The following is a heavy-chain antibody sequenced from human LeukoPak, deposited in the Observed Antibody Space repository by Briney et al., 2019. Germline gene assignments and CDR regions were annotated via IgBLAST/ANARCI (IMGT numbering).Heavy chain of an antibody. CDR2: IYYSGST. Sequence: SQTLSLTCTVSGGSISSGDYYWSWIRQPPGKGLEWIGYIYYSGSTYYNPSLKSRVTISVDTSKNQFSLKLSSVTAADTAVYCCARGYCSSTSCFENWFDPWGQGTLVTVSS. CDR3: ARGYCSSTSCFENWFDP. CDR1: GGSISSGDYY. V-gene: IGHV4-30-4*08. J-gene: IGHJ5*02. D-gene: IGHD2-2*01.